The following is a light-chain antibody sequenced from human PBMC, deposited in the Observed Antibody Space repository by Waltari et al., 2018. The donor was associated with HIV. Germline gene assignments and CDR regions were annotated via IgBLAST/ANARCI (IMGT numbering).Light chain of an antibody. CDR3: QVWDSRDYV. Sequence: SSELTQPLSVSVALGQTARITCGGNNIGSKNEHWYQQKPGQAPVLVIYRDNNRPSGIPERFSGSNSGNTATLTITRAQAGDEADYYCQVWDSRDYVFGTGAKLTVL. J-gene: IGLJ1*01. V-gene: IGLV3-9*01. CDR2: RDN. CDR1: NIGSKN.